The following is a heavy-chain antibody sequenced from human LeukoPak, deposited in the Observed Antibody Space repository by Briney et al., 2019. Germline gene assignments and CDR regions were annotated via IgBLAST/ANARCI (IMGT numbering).Heavy chain of an antibody. J-gene: IGHJ4*02. CDR1: GYTFTSYG. V-gene: IGHV1-18*01. CDR3: ARGSDSSSWYVPITIDY. CDR2: ISAYNGNT. Sequence: ASVKVSCKASGYTFTSYGISWVRQAPGQGLEWMGWISAYNGNTNYAQKLQGRVTMTTDTSTSTAYMELRSLRSDDTAVYYCARGSDSSSWYVPITIDYWGQGTLVTVSS. D-gene: IGHD6-13*01.